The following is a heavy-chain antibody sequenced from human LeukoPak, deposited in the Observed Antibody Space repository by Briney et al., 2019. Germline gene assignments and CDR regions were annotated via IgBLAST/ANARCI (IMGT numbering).Heavy chain of an antibody. J-gene: IGHJ4*02. CDR2: ISNDGNNK. Sequence: TGRSLRLSCAASGFSFRSFAMHWVRQAAGKGLEWVAVISNDGNNKYYADSVKGRLTISRDNSKNTVYLQMNSLRVKDTAVYYCARAGFCSGDSCYDIDYWGQGTLVTVSS. D-gene: IGHD2-15*01. V-gene: IGHV3-30-3*01. CDR1: GFSFRSFA. CDR3: ARAGFCSGDSCYDIDY.